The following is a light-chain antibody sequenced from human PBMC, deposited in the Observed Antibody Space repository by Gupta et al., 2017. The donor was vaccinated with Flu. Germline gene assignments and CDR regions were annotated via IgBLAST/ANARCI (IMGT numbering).Light chain of an antibody. Sequence: PSSLSASVGDRVTITCRASQRISSYLYWYQQKPGKAPKLLIYAASRLKSGVPSRFSGSGSGTDFTLTISRLQPEDFATYYCQHRDSTPRTFGQGTKVEIK. CDR2: AAS. V-gene: IGKV1-39*01. CDR3: QHRDSTPRT. J-gene: IGKJ1*01. CDR1: QRISSY.